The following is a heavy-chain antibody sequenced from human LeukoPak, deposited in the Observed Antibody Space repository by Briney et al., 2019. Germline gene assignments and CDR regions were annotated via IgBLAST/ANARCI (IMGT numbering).Heavy chain of an antibody. Sequence: GGSLRLSCAASGFTFSSYSMNWVRQAPGKGLEWVSSISSSSSYIYYADSVKGRFTISRDNAKNSLYLQMNSLRAEDTAVYYCARELSGWSTYYFDYWGQGTLVTVSS. D-gene: IGHD2-15*01. CDR1: GFTFSSYS. V-gene: IGHV3-21*01. CDR2: ISSSSSYI. J-gene: IGHJ4*02. CDR3: ARELSGWSTYYFDY.